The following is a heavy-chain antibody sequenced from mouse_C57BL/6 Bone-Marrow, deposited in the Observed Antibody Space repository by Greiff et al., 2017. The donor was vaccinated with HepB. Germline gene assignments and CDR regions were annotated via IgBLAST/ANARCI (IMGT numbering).Heavy chain of an antibody. CDR2: IDPETGGT. Sequence: QVQLQQSGAELVRPGASVTLSCKASGYTFTDYEMHWVKQTPVHGLEWIGAIDPETGGTAYNQKFKGKAILTADKSSSTAYMELRSLTSEDSAVYYCTLIYYYGSSPFDYWGQGTTLTVSS. V-gene: IGHV1-15*01. D-gene: IGHD1-1*01. CDR1: GYTFTDYE. CDR3: TLIYYYGSSPFDY. J-gene: IGHJ2*01.